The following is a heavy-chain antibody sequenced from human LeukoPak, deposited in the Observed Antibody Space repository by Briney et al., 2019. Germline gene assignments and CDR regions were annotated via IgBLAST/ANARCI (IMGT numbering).Heavy chain of an antibody. Sequence: PGGSLRLSCAASGFTFSSYGMHWVRQAPGKGLEWVASIRYDGSNKYYGDSVKGRFTISRDNSKNTLYLQMNSLRAEDTAVYYCAKQVRADGGAGDYFDYWGQGTLVTVSS. CDR2: IRYDGSNK. CDR3: AKQVRADGGAGDYFDY. D-gene: IGHD2-2*01. J-gene: IGHJ4*02. V-gene: IGHV3-30*02. CDR1: GFTFSSYG.